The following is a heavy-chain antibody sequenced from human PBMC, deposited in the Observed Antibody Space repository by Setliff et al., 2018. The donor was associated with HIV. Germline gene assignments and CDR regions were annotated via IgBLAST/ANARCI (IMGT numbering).Heavy chain of an antibody. V-gene: IGHV1-18*01. CDR1: GYTFTSYG. CDR2: ISAYNGNR. J-gene: IGHJ4*02. CDR3: AREIEQWLVDY. D-gene: IGHD6-19*01. Sequence: ASVKVSCKASGYTFTSYGVSWVRQAPGQGLEWIGWISAYNGNRNYAQQLQGRVTMTTDTSTSTAYVELRRLRSDDTAVYYCAREIEQWLVDYWGQGTLVTVSS.